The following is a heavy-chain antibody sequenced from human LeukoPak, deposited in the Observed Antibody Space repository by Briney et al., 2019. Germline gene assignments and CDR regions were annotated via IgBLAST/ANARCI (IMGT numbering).Heavy chain of an antibody. CDR3: ARDGRGDLTWIQLWSPFDY. J-gene: IGHJ4*02. CDR2: IYSGGST. Sequence: PGGSLRLSCAASGFTVSSNYMSWVRQAPGKGLEWVSVIYSGGSTYDADSVKGRFTISRDNSKNTLYLQMNSLRAEDTAVYYCARDGRGDLTWIQLWSPFDYWGQGTLVTVSS. V-gene: IGHV3-66*02. CDR1: GFTVSSNY. D-gene: IGHD5-18*01.